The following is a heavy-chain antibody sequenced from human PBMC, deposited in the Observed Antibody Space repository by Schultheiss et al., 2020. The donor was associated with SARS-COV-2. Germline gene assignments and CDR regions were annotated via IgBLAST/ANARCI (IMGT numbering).Heavy chain of an antibody. V-gene: IGHV4-39*01. CDR1: GGSISPYY. J-gene: IGHJ6*02. CDR2: IHYSGTT. Sequence: SETLSLTCAVSGGSISPYYWGWIRQPPGKGLEWIGSIHYSGTTYYNPSLKSRVTISVDTSKNQFSLKLSSVTAADTAVYYCASGVRVATPIGYYYYGMDVWGQGTTVTVSS. CDR3: ASGVRVATPIGYYYYGMDV. D-gene: IGHD5-12*01.